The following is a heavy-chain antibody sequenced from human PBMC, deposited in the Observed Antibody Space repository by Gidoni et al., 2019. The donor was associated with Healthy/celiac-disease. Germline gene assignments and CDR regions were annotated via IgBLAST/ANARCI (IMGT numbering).Heavy chain of an antibody. Sequence: EVQLVESGGGLVPPGRSLRLSSTASGLTFGDYAMCWVRQAPGKGLEWVSFIRSKAYGGTTEYAASVKGRFTISRDDSKSIAYRQMNSLKTEDTAVYYCTTSTVTTVWYFDLWGRGTLVTVSS. CDR3: TTSTVTTVWYFDL. CDR1: GLTFGDYA. V-gene: IGHV3-49*04. J-gene: IGHJ2*01. CDR2: IRSKAYGGTT. D-gene: IGHD4-17*01.